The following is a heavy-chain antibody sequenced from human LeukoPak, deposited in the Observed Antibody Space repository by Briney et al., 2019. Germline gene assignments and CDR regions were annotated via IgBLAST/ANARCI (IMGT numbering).Heavy chain of an antibody. V-gene: IGHV3-23*01. J-gene: IGHJ5*02. D-gene: IGHD4-17*01. Sequence: QSGGSLRLSCAASGFTFSSYSMNWVRQAPGKGLEWVSAISGSGGSTYYADSVKGRFTISRDNSKNTLYLQMNSLRAEDTAVYYCAKDPPYDYGDYESWFYPWGQGTLVTVSS. CDR3: AKDPPYDYGDYESWFYP. CDR1: GFTFSSYS. CDR2: ISGSGGST.